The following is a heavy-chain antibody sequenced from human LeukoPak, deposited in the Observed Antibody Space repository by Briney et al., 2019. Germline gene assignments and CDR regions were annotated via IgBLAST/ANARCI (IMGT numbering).Heavy chain of an antibody. CDR2: FYPEDGET. D-gene: IGHD4-17*01. Sequence: GASVKVSCKVSGYTLTELSMHWVRQAPGQGLEWMGGFYPEDGETIYAQKFYGRGTMTEDTSTNTAYMELSSLRYEDTAVYYCATDLTTVTTVDYWDQGTLVTVSS. V-gene: IGHV1-24*01. J-gene: IGHJ4*02. CDR3: ATDLTTVTTVDY. CDR1: GYTLTELS.